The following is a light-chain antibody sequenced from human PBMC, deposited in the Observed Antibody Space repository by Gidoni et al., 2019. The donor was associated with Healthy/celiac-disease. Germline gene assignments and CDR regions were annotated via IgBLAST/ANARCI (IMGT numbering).Light chain of an antibody. Sequence: IQMTQSPSSLSASVGDRVTITCRASQSISSYLNWYQQKPGKAPKLLIYAASSLQSGVPSRFSGSGSGTDFTLTISSLQPEDFATDYCQQSYSTPRTTFGGGTKVEIK. V-gene: IGKV1-39*01. CDR1: QSISSY. CDR2: AAS. J-gene: IGKJ4*01. CDR3: QQSYSTPRTT.